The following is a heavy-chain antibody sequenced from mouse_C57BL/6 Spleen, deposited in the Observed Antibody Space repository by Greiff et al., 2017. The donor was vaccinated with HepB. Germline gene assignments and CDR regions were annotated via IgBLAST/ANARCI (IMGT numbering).Heavy chain of an antibody. Sequence: QVQLQQSGPELVKPGASVKISCKASGYAFSSSWMNWVKQRPGKGLERIGRIYPGDGDTNYNGKFKGKATLTADKSSSTAYMQLSSLTSEDSAVYFCARCPPFITTVKYFDVWGTGTTVTVSS. V-gene: IGHV1-82*01. CDR2: IYPGDGDT. CDR1: GYAFSSSW. CDR3: ARCPPFITTVKYFDV. J-gene: IGHJ1*03. D-gene: IGHD1-1*01.